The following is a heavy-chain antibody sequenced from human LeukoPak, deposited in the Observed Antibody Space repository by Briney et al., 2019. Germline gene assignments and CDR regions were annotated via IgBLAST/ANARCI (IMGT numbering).Heavy chain of an antibody. V-gene: IGHV1-18*01. CDR2: ISGYNGNT. CDR3: ARDDWFDP. CDR1: GYTFTTYN. Sequence: ASVRVSCKASGYTFTTYNINWVRQAPGQGLEWMGWISGYNGNTNYAQKLQGRVTMTTDTSTSTAYMELRSLKSDDTAVYYCARDDWFDPWGQGTLVTVSS. J-gene: IGHJ5*02.